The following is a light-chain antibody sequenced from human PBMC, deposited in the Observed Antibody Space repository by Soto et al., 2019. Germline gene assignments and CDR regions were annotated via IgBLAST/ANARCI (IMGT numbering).Light chain of an antibody. CDR2: DVS. CDR1: SSDVGGYIY. Sequence: QSALAQPASVSGSPGQSIAISCTGTSSDVGGYIYVSWYQQQPGKAPKLVISDVSNRPSGVSDRFSGSESGNTASLTISGLQTEDEPDYYCASYTTSSTYVFGNGTKVXXL. V-gene: IGLV2-14*01. CDR3: ASYTTSSTYV. J-gene: IGLJ1*01.